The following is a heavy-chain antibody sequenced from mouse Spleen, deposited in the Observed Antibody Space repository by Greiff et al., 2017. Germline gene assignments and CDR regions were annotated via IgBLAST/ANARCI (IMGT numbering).Heavy chain of an antibody. J-gene: IGHJ3*01. D-gene: IGHD1-1*01. V-gene: IGHV5-16*01. CDR3: AREDYGSTQFAY. CDR1: GFTFSDYY. CDR2: INYDGSST. Sequence: EVNLVESEGGLVQPGSSMKLSCTASGFTFSDYYMAWVRQVPEKGLEWVANINYDGSSTYYLDSLKSRFIISRDNAKNILYLQMSSLKSEDTATYYCAREDYGSTQFAYWGQGTLVTVSA.